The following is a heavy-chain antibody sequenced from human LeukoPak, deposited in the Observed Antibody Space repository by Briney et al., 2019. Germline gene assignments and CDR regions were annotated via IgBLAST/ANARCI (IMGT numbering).Heavy chain of an antibody. CDR3: ARIGFRDYYYYYGMDV. V-gene: IGHV3-48*03. Sequence: GGSLRLSWAASGFTFSSYEMNWVRQAPEKGLEWVSYISSSGSTIYYADSVKGRFTISRDNAKNSLYLQMNSLRAEDTAVYYCARIGFRDYYYYYGMDVWGKGTTVTVSS. CDR2: ISSSGSTI. CDR1: GFTFSSYE. D-gene: IGHD3-10*01. J-gene: IGHJ6*04.